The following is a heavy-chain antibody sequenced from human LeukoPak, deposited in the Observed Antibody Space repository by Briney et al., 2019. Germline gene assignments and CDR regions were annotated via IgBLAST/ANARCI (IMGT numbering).Heavy chain of an antibody. J-gene: IGHJ5*02. CDR2: IIPIFGTA. CDR3: ARTNTAMFNGFDP. Sequence: SVKVSCKASGGTFSSYAISWVRQATGQGLEWMGGIIPIFGTANYAQKFQGRVTITADESTSTAYMELSSLRSEDTAVYYCARTNTAMFNGFDPWGQGTLVTVSS. D-gene: IGHD5-18*01. CDR1: GGTFSSYA. V-gene: IGHV1-69*13.